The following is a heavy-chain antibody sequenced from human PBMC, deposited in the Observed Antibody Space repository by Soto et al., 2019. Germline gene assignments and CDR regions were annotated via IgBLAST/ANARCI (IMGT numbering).Heavy chain of an antibody. Sequence: GSVKVSCKASAYSFTTYHIHWVRQAPGQGLEWMGLINPDAGATNYAQRFQGRLRLTRDTSTSTVYMELRSLRFDDTAVYYCARGDIVLVPASEGNWFDPWGQGTLVTVSS. CDR2: INPDAGAT. D-gene: IGHD2-2*01. J-gene: IGHJ5*02. CDR3: ARGDIVLVPASEGNWFDP. V-gene: IGHV1-46*01. CDR1: AYSFTTYH.